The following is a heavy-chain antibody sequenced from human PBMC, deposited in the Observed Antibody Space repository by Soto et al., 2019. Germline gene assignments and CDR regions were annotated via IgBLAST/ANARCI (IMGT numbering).Heavy chain of an antibody. D-gene: IGHD6-13*01. CDR3: AREVIAAAAPFDY. J-gene: IGHJ4*02. V-gene: IGHV4-30-4*01. Sequence: SETLSLTCTVSGGSISSGDYYWSWIRQPPGKGLEWIGYIYYSGSTYYNPSLKSRVTISVDTSKNQFSLKLSSVTAADTAVYYCAREVIAAAAPFDYWGQGTLVTVSS. CDR2: IYYSGST. CDR1: GGSISSGDYY.